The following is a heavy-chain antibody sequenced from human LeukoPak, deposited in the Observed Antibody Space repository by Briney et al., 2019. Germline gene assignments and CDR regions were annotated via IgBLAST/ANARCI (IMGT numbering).Heavy chain of an antibody. CDR3: ARDRNYYGMDV. CDR1: GFTFSSYS. J-gene: IGHJ6*02. V-gene: IGHV3-21*01. CDR2: ISSSSSYI. Sequence: GGSLRLSCAASGFTFSSYSMNWVRQAPGKGLEWVSSISSSSSYIYYADSVKGRFTISGDNAKNSLYLQMNSLRAEDTAVYYCARDRNYYGMDVWGQGTTVTVSS.